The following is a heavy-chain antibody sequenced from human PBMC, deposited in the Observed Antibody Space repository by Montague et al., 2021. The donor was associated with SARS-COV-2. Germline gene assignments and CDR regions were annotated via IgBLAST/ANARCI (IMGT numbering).Heavy chain of an antibody. J-gene: IGHJ5*02. V-gene: IGHV4-4*02. CDR3: ARQIQQVVLSPAKLTNWFDP. CDR2: IYHSRST. D-gene: IGHD2-15*01. Sequence: SETLSLTCTVSGASITSSNWWNWVRQPPGKGLEWIGQIYHSRSTNYNPSLKSRLTLSLDKSKNQFSLSLSSVTAADTAVYYCARQIQQVVLSPAKLTNWFDPWGLGTLVTVAS. CDR1: GASITSSNW.